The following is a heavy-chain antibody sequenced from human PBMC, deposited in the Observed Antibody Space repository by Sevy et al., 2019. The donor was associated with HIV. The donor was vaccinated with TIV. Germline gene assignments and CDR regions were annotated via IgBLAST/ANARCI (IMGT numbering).Heavy chain of an antibody. CDR1: GFTFNSYG. CDR2: ISYDGSEK. V-gene: IGHV3-30*03. D-gene: IGHD3-10*01. CDR3: ARMFRSYGMDV. J-gene: IGHJ6*02. Sequence: GGSLRLSCEASGFTFNSYGMHWVRQAPGKGLEWVAVISYDGSEKYYADSVKGRFTISREKSKNMVYVLMNSLRAEDTAVYYCARMFRSYGMDVWGQGTTVTVSS.